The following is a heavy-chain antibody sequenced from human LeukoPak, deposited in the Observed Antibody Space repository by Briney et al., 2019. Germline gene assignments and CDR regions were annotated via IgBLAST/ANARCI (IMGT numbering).Heavy chain of an antibody. CDR2: ISDSGGTI. Sequence: AGGSLRLSCAASGFTFSSYEMNWVRQAPGKGLEWVSYISDSGGTIYYADSVKGRFTISRDNAKNSLYLQMNSLRAEDTAVYYCAGELGYCSGGDYWGQGTLATVSS. J-gene: IGHJ4*02. D-gene: IGHD2-15*01. V-gene: IGHV3-48*03. CDR3: AGELGYCSGGDY. CDR1: GFTFSSYE.